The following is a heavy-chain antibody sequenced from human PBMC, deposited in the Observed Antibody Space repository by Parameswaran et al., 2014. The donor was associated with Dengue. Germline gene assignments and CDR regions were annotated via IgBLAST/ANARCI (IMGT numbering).Heavy chain of an antibody. CDR2: IYYSGST. V-gene: IGHV4-30-4*01. J-gene: IGHJ4*02. CDR3: ARSDTVTFPQFDY. Sequence: RWIRQPQEGLEWIGYIYYSGSTYYNPSLKSRVTISVDTSKNQFSLKLSSVTAADTAVYYCARSDTVTFPQFDYWGQGTLVTVSS. D-gene: IGHD4-17*01.